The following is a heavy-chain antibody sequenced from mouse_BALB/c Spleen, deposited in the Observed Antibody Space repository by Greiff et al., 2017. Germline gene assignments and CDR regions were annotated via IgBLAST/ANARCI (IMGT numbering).Heavy chain of an antibody. Sequence: QVQLQQSGAELVKPGASVKLSCKASGYTFTSYYMYWVKQRPGQGLEWIGGINPSNGGTNFNEKFKSKATLTVDKSSSTAYMQLSSLTSEDSAVYYCTRWGYGYVAWFAYWGQGTLVTVSA. CDR1: GYTFTSYY. D-gene: IGHD2-2*01. V-gene: IGHV1S81*02. CDR2: INPSNGGT. CDR3: TRWGYGYVAWFAY. J-gene: IGHJ3*01.